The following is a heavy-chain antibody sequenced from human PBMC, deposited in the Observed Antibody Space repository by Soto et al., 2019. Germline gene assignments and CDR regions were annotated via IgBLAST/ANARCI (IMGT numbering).Heavy chain of an antibody. V-gene: IGHV6-1*01. CDR2: TYYRSKWYN. D-gene: IGHD2-8*01. CDR1: GDSVSSNSAA. CDR3: ARDTGIVLMVYATVDAFDF. Sequence: PSQTLSLTCAISGDSVSSNSAAWNWIRQSPSRGLEWLGRTYYRSKWYNDCAVSVKSRITINPDTSKNQFSLQLNSVTPEDTAVYYCARDTGIVLMVYATVDAFDFWGQGTMVTVSS. J-gene: IGHJ3*01.